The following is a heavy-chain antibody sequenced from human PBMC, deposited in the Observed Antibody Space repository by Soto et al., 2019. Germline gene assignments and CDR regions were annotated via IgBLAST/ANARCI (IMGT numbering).Heavy chain of an antibody. V-gene: IGHV1-2*02. CDR1: GYTFTGYY. Sequence: SVKVSCKASGYTFTGYYMHWVRQAPGQGLEWMGWINPNSGGANYAQSFQGRVTLTRDASISTAYMDLTRLTSGDAAVYYCARSSTYNFDSSGYYDYWGQGTLVTVSS. CDR2: INPNSGGA. J-gene: IGHJ4*02. D-gene: IGHD3-22*01. CDR3: ARSSTYNFDSSGYYDY.